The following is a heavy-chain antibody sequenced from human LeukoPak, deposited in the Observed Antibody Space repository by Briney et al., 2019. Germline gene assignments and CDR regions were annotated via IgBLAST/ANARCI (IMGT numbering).Heavy chain of an antibody. CDR1: GFTFSSYA. CDR3: AKECGYNFDYCFDY. Sequence: GGSLRLSCAASGFTFSSYAINWVRQAPGKGLEWVSAISGSGVSTYYADSVKGRFTISRDNSKNTLHLQMNSLRAEDTAVYYCAKECGYNFDYCFDYWGQGTLVTVSS. CDR2: ISGSGVST. D-gene: IGHD5-18*01. V-gene: IGHV3-23*01. J-gene: IGHJ4*02.